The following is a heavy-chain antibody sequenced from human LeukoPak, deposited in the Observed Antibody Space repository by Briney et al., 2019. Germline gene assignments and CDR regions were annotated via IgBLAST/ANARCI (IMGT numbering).Heavy chain of an antibody. CDR2: MNPNSGNT. CDR3: ARDFLPLVPAAVPIWFDP. V-gene: IGHV1-8*01. Sequence: ASVKVSCKASGYTFTSYDINWVRQATGQGLEWMGRMNPNSGNTGYAQKFQGRVTMTRNTSISTAYMELSSLRSDDTAVYYCARDFLPLVPAAVPIWFDPWGHGTLVTVSS. J-gene: IGHJ5*02. D-gene: IGHD2-2*01. CDR1: GYTFTSYD.